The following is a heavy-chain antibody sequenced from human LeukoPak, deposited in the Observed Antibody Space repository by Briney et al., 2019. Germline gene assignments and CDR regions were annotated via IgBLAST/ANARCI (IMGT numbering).Heavy chain of an antibody. V-gene: IGHV4-4*07. Sequence: PSETLSLTCTVSGGSISSYYWSWIRQPAGKGLEWIGSLYHSDSAYYNTSLRSRVSMSVDTSKNQFSLTLSFVTAADTAVCYCARQHDSYYYYYIDVWGSGTTVTVSS. J-gene: IGHJ6*03. CDR1: GGSISSYY. CDR3: ARQHDSYYYYYIDV. CDR2: LYHSDSA.